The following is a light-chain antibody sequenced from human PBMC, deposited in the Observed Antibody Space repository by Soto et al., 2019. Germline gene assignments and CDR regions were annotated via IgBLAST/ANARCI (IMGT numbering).Light chain of an antibody. Sequence: DVVLTQSPLSLPVTLGQPASISCRSSQSLVNSGGNTYLNWFQQRPGQSPRRLIYRVSNRDSGVPDRFSGSGSGTDFTLKISRVEAEDVGVYYCMQGTHWPPYTFGQGTKLEIK. J-gene: IGKJ2*01. CDR2: RVS. CDR3: MQGTHWPPYT. CDR1: QSLVNSGGNTY. V-gene: IGKV2-30*01.